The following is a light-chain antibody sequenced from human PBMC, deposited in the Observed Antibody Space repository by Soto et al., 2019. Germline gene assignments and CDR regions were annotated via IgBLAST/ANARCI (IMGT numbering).Light chain of an antibody. V-gene: IGLV2-14*03. CDR1: SSDFDGFTK. J-gene: IGLJ1*01. Sequence: QSALTQPASVSGSPGQSIAISCTGTSSDFDGFTKVSWYQHHSDKAPKLMMYDVTNRPSGVSDRFSGSKSGNTASLTISGLQAEDEADYYCSSFTSSFTYVFGSGTKLTVL. CDR2: DVT. CDR3: SSFTSSFTYV.